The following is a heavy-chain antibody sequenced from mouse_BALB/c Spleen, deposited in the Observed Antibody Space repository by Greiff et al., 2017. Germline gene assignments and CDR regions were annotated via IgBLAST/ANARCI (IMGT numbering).Heavy chain of an antibody. CDR1: GYAFSSSW. D-gene: IGHD1-1*01. Sequence: QVQLQQSGPELVKPGASVKISCKASGYAFSSSWMNWVKQRPGQGLEWIGRIYPGDGDTNYNGKFKGKATLTADKSSSTAYMQLSSLTSVDSAVYFCAIYGRWFAYWGQGTLVTVSA. CDR2: IYPGDGDT. J-gene: IGHJ3*01. V-gene: IGHV1-82*01. CDR3: AIYGRWFAY.